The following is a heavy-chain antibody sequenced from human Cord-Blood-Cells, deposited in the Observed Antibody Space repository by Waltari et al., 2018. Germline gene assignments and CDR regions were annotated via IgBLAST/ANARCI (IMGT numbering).Heavy chain of an antibody. J-gene: IGHJ3*02. D-gene: IGHD1-26*01. CDR2: VDPEDGET. V-gene: IGHV1-24*01. CDR1: GYTLTELS. CDR3: ATDLYSGSYYAFDI. Sequence: QVQLVQSGAEVKKPGASVKVSCKVSGYTLTELSMHWVRQAPGKGLEWMGGVDPEDGETIYAQKCQGRGTRTEDTSTDTAYMELSSLRSEDTAVYYCATDLYSGSYYAFDIWGQGTMVTVSS.